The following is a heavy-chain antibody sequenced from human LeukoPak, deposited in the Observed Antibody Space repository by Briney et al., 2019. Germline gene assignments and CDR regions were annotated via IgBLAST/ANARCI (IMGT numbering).Heavy chain of an antibody. CDR1: GFTFSSYA. CDR3: ARPSSASDAFDI. J-gene: IGHJ3*02. V-gene: IGHV3-23*01. Sequence: GGSLRLSCAASGFTFSSYAMSWVRQAPGKGLEWVSAISGSGGSTYYADSVKGRFTISRDNAKNSLYLQMNSLRAEDTAVYYCARPSSASDAFDIWGQGTMVTVSS. CDR2: ISGSGGST. D-gene: IGHD6-6*01.